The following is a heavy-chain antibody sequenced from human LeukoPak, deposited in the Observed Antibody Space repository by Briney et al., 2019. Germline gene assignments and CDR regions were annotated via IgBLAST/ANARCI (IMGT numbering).Heavy chain of an antibody. CDR2: IYSGGST. CDR3: ASFYDSSGYPSED. V-gene: IGHV3-53*01. CDR1: GFTVSSNY. D-gene: IGHD3-22*01. Sequence: GGSLRLSCAASGFTVSSNYMSWVRQAPGKGLEWVSVIYSGGSTYYADSVKGRFTISRDNSKNTLYLQMNSLRAEDTAVYYCASFYDSSGYPSEDWGQGTLVTVSS. J-gene: IGHJ4*02.